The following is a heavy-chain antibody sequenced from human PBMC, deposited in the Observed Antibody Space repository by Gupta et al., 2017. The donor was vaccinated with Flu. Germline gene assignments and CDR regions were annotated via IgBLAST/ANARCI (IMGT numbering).Heavy chain of an antibody. J-gene: IGHJ6*02. CDR2: IYHSGST. CDR1: GGSISSSNW. V-gene: IGHV4-4*02. CDR3: ARDPCSSTSCYAHYYGMDV. Sequence: QVQLQESGPGLVKPSGTLSLTCAVSGGSISSSNWWSWVRQPPGKGLEWIGEIYHSGSTNYNPSLKSRVTISVDKSKNQFSLKLSSVTAADTAVYYCARDPCSSTSCYAHYYGMDVWGQGTTVTVSS. D-gene: IGHD2-2*01.